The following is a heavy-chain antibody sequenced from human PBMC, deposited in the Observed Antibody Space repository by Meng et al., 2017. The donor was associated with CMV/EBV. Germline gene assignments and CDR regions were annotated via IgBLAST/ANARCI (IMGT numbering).Heavy chain of an antibody. CDR1: GRFFSGFF. V-gene: IGHV4-4*07. Sequence: AQLPGSGPGLVKPSETLPLTCSVSGRFFSGFFWTWIRQPAGKGLEWIGRIYSTGGTNYNPSFESRVTISLDGSNNQFSLKLNSVTAADTAIYYCARERGDDSGYNFDSWGQGTLVTVSS. J-gene: IGHJ4*02. CDR3: ARERGDDSGYNFDS. CDR2: IYSTGGT. D-gene: IGHD3-22*01.